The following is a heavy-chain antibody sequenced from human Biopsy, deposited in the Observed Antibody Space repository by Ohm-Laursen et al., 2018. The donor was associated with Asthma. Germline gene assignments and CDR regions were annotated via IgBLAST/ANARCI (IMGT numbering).Heavy chain of an antibody. Sequence: VSVKVSCKASGYTFIGCHIHWTRQAPGQGLEWMGRINPNSGGTNYAQKFQGRVTMTRDTSISTAYMEVSRLRSDDTAVYYCARGQKSAGDRWFDPWGQGTLVTVSS. V-gene: IGHV1-2*06. CDR1: GYTFIGCH. CDR2: INPNSGGT. J-gene: IGHJ5*02. CDR3: ARGQKSAGDRWFDP. D-gene: IGHD6-13*01.